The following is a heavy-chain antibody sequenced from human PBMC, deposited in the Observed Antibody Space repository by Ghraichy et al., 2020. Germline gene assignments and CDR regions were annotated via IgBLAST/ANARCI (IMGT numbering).Heavy chain of an antibody. CDR1: GFTFSSYA. CDR2: VSGSGGST. J-gene: IGHJ4*02. Sequence: GGSLRLSCAATGFTFSSYAMSWVRQAPGKGLEWVSAVSGSGGSTYYADSVKGRFNISRDNSKNTLYLQMHSLRAEDTAVYYCAKTPFIGDYWGQGTLVTVSS. CDR3: AKTPFIGDY. D-gene: IGHD2/OR15-2a*01. V-gene: IGHV3-23*01.